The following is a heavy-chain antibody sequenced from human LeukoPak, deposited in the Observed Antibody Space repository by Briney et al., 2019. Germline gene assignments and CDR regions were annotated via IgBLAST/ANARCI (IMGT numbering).Heavy chain of an antibody. Sequence: GGSLRLSCAASGFTFSSYAMSWVRQAPGKGLEWVLAISGSGGSTYYADSVKGRFTISRDNSKNTLYLQMNSLRTEDTAVYYCASGVLDIVLMVYALDYWGQGTLVTVSS. CDR2: ISGSGGST. CDR1: GFTFSSYA. CDR3: ASGVLDIVLMVYALDY. D-gene: IGHD2-8*01. V-gene: IGHV3-23*01. J-gene: IGHJ4*02.